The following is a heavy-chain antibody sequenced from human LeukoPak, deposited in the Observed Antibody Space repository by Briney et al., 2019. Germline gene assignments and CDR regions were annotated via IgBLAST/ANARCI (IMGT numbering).Heavy chain of an antibody. CDR1: GFTFSSYW. D-gene: IGHD2-2*02. V-gene: IGHV3-7*01. CDR3: ARVNDIVVVPAAIRSSWFDP. J-gene: IGHJ5*02. CDR2: IKQDGSEK. Sequence: GGSLRLSCAASGFTFSSYWMSWLRQAPGKGLEGVANIKQDGSEKYYVDSVKGRFTISRDNAKNSLYLQMNSLRAEDTAVYYCARVNDIVVVPAAIRSSWFDPWGQGTLVTVSS.